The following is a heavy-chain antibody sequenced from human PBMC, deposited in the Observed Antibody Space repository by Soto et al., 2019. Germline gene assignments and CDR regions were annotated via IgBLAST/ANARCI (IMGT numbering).Heavy chain of an antibody. Sequence: PXESLKISFKGSGYSFAGYWITWVRQNPGKGLEWMGRIDPSDSQTYYSPSFRGHVTISVTKSITTVFLQWSSLRASDTAMYYCARQIYDSDTGPNFQYYFDSWGQGTPVTVSS. CDR3: ARQIYDSDTGPNFQYYFDS. J-gene: IGHJ4*02. V-gene: IGHV5-10-1*01. D-gene: IGHD3-22*01. CDR1: GYSFAGYW. CDR2: IDPSDSQT.